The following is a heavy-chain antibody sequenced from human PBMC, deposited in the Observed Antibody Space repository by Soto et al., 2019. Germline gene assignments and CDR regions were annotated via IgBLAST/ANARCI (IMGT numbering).Heavy chain of an antibody. CDR1: GLTVSSNY. Sequence: GGSLRLSCAASGLTVSSNYMSWVRQAPGKGLEWVSVIYSGGSTYYADSVKGRFTISRHNSKNTLYLQMNSLRAEDTAVYYCARSEYCSGGSCYLDYWGQGTLVTVSS. CDR3: ARSEYCSGGSCYLDY. D-gene: IGHD2-15*01. J-gene: IGHJ4*02. V-gene: IGHV3-53*04. CDR2: IYSGGST.